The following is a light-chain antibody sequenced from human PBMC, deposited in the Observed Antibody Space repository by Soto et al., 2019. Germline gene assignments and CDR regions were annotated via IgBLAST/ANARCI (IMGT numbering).Light chain of an antibody. CDR1: QDISIY. V-gene: IGKV1-33*01. J-gene: IGKJ2*01. CDR3: QQYETLYT. CDR2: DAS. Sequence: IQMTQSPSSLSASVGDSVTITCQASQDISIYLHWYQQHPGKAPKLLIYDASNLEAGVPSRFSGSGSWTHFSLTISSLQPEDFATYYCQQYETLYTFGPGTKLEI.